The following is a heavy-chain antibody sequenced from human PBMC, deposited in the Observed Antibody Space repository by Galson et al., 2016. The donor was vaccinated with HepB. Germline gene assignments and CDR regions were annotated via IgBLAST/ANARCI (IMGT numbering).Heavy chain of an antibody. CDR2: FDPQYATT. D-gene: IGHD3-3*01. Sequence: SVKVSCKVSGYTLSELCMNWVRQSPGKGLEWLGGFDPQYATTIYAQKFQGRVLMTEDTTTNTAYMELGSLRSEDTAVCYCAAHPLSGDPFACYFDLWGSGSLVTVSS. CDR3: AAHPLSGDPFACYFDL. CDR1: GYTLSELC. V-gene: IGHV1-24*01. J-gene: IGHJ2*01.